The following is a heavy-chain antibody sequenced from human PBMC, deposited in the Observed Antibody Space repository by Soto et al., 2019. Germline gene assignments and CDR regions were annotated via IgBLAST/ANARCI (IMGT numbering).Heavy chain of an antibody. Sequence: GESLKISCKGSGYSFTSYWIGWVRQMPGKGLEWMGIIYPGDSDTRYSPSFQGHVTISADKSISTAYLQWSSLKASDTAMYYCARHAVAGLSYYYGMDVWGQGTTVTVSS. CDR3: ARHAVAGLSYYYGMDV. J-gene: IGHJ6*02. D-gene: IGHD6-19*01. V-gene: IGHV5-51*01. CDR1: GYSFTSYW. CDR2: IYPGDSDT.